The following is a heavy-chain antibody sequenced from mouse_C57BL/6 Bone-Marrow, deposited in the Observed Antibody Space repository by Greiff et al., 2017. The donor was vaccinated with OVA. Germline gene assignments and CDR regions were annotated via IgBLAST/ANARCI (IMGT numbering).Heavy chain of an antibody. J-gene: IGHJ2*01. Sequence: VQLQQSGPELVKPGASVKISCKASGYTFTDYYMNWVKQSHGKSLEWIGDINPNNGGTSYNQKFKGKATLTVDKSSSTAYMELRSLTSEDSAVYYCARRYYYGSSPLGYWGQGTTLTVSS. CDR2: INPNNGGT. CDR1: GYTFTDYY. CDR3: ARRYYYGSSPLGY. D-gene: IGHD1-1*01. V-gene: IGHV1-26*01.